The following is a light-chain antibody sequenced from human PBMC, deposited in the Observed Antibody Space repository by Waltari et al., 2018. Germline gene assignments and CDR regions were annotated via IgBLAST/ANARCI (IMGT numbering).Light chain of an antibody. V-gene: IGKV4-1*01. Sequence: DIVMTQSPDSLAVSLGERATINCKSSQTIFYGSNNKNYLAWYQQKPRPPPRRLLYWASTRESGVPDRFSGSGSGTDFTLTISSLQAEDVAVYYCQQYYDTPLSFGGGTKVEIK. CDR1: QTIFYGSNNKNY. CDR3: QQYYDTPLS. CDR2: WAS. J-gene: IGKJ4*01.